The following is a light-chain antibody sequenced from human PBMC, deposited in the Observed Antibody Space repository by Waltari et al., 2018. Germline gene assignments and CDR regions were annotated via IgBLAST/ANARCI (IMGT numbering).Light chain of an antibody. CDR3: QAWDSSTAGVV. J-gene: IGLJ2*01. CDR1: KLGDKY. CDR2: QDS. Sequence: SYELTQPPSVSVSPGQTASITCSGGKLGDKYACWYQKKPGQSPVLVIYQDSKRPSGIPERFSGSNSGNTATLTISGTQAMDEADYYCQAWDSSTAGVVFGGGTKLTVL. V-gene: IGLV3-1*01.